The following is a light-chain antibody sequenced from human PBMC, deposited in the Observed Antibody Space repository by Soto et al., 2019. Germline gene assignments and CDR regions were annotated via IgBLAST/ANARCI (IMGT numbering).Light chain of an antibody. V-gene: IGLV2-8*01. Sequence: QSALTQPPSASGSPGQSVTISCTGTSSDVGGYNYVSWYQQHPGKVPKLMIYEVNKRPSGVPDRFSDSKSGNTASLTVTGLQAEDEADYYFTSYAGGNNVFGTGTKVTVL. CDR3: TSYAGGNNV. CDR2: EVN. J-gene: IGLJ1*01. CDR1: SSDVGGYNY.